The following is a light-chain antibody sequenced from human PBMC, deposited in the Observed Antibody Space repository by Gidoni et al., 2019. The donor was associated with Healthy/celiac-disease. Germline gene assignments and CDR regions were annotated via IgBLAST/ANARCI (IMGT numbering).Light chain of an antibody. J-gene: IGKJ4*01. CDR2: GAS. V-gene: IGKV3-20*01. Sequence: EIVLTHSPGTRSLSPGERATLSCRASQSVSSSYLAWYQQKPGQAPRLLIYGASSRATGIPDRFSGSGSGTDFTLTISRLEPEDFAVYYCQQYGSSPRTFGGGTKVEIK. CDR1: QSVSSSY. CDR3: QQYGSSPRT.